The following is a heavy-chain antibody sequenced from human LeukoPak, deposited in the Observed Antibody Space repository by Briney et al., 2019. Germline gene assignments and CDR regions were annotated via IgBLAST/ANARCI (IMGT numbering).Heavy chain of an antibody. Sequence: GGSLRLSCAASGFTFSSYSMNWVRQASGKGLEWVSSISSSSSYIYYADSVKGRFTISRDNAKNSLYLQMNSLRAEDTAVYYCARMVRGGPDAFDIWGQGTMVTVSS. CDR2: ISSSSSYI. J-gene: IGHJ3*02. V-gene: IGHV3-21*01. CDR3: ARMVRGGPDAFDI. D-gene: IGHD3-10*01. CDR1: GFTFSSYS.